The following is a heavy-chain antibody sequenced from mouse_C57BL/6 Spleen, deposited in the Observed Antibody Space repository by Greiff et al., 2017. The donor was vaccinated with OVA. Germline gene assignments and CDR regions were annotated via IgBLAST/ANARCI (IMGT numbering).Heavy chain of an antibody. J-gene: IGHJ1*03. V-gene: IGHV4-1*01. CDR2: INPDSSTI. CDR1: GVDFSRYW. D-gene: IGHD2-4*01. CDR3: ARPGDYDAWYFDV. Sequence: AAGGVDFSRYWMSWVRRAPGKGLEWIGEINPDSSTINYAPSLKDKFIISRDNAKNTLYLQMSKVRSEDTALYYCARPGDYDAWYFDVWGTGTTVTVSS.